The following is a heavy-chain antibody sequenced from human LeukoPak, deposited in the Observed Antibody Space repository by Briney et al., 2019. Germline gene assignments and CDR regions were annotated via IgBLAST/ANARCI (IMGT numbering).Heavy chain of an antibody. Sequence: GGSLRLSCAASGFTFSSYAMSWVRQAPGKGLEWASAISGSGGSTYYADSVKGRFTISRDNSKNTLYLQMNSLRAEDTAVYYCAKDPTSSGWYENFDYWGQGTLVTVSS. V-gene: IGHV3-23*01. CDR2: ISGSGGST. J-gene: IGHJ4*02. D-gene: IGHD6-19*01. CDR3: AKDPTSSGWYENFDY. CDR1: GFTFSSYA.